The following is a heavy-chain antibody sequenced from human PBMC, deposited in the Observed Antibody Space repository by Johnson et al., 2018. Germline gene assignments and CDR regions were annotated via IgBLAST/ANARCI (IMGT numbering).Heavy chain of an antibody. V-gene: IGHV1-69*04. Sequence: QVQLVQSGAEVKKPGSSVKVSCKASGGTFSSYTISWVRQAPGQGLEWMGRIIPILGIANYAQKFQGRVTMTRNTSISTAYMDLSSLRSEDTAVYYCAGGLGGSYYYYMDVWGKGTTVTVSS. D-gene: IGHD3-16*01. CDR2: IIPILGIA. J-gene: IGHJ6*03. CDR1: GGTFSSYT. CDR3: AGGLGGSYYYYMDV.